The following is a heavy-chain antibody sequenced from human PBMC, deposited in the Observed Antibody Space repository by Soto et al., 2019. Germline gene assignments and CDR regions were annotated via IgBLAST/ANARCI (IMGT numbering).Heavy chain of an antibody. J-gene: IGHJ4*02. CDR1: GGTFSSYT. CDR2: IIPILGIA. D-gene: IGHD6-13*01. Sequence: ASVKVSCKASGGTFSSYTISWVRQAPGQGLEWMGRIIPILGIANYAQKFQGRVTITADKSTSTAYMELSSLRSEDTAVYYCARDLRYSSSDLDYWGQGTLVTVSS. V-gene: IGHV1-69*04. CDR3: ARDLRYSSSDLDY.